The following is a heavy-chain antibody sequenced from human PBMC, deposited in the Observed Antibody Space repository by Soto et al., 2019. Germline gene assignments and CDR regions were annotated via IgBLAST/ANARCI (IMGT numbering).Heavy chain of an antibody. J-gene: IGHJ3*02. CDR3: ARETADVVAAYDAFDI. V-gene: IGHV4-31*03. CDR2: IYYSGST. Sequence: SETLSLTCTVSGGSISSGGYYWSWIRQHPGKGLEWIGYIYYSGSTYYNPSLKSRVTISVDTSKNQFSLKLSSVTAADTAVYYCARETADVVAAYDAFDIWGQGTMVTV. D-gene: IGHD2-15*01. CDR1: GGSISSGGYY.